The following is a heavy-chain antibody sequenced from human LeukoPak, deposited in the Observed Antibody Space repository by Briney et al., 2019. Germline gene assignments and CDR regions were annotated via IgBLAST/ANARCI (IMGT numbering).Heavy chain of an antibody. J-gene: IGHJ3*02. D-gene: IGHD3-22*01. CDR3: ARDWNDSSGYGGFEI. V-gene: IGHV1-18*04. Sequence: GASVKVSCKTSGYTFIGYYMHWVRQAPGQGLEWMGWISAYNGNTNYAQKLQGRVTMTTDTSTSTAYMELRSLRSDDTAVYYCARDWNDSSGYGGFEIWGQGTMVTVSS. CDR2: ISAYNGNT. CDR1: GYTFIGYY.